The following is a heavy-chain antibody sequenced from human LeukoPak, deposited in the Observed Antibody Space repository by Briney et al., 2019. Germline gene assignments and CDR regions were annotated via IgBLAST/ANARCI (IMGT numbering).Heavy chain of an antibody. V-gene: IGHV4-59*08. CDR2: IYDSGST. J-gene: IGHJ6*02. Sequence: SETLSLTCTVSGGSIRGYFWSWIRQPSGKGLEWIGYIYDSGSTHYNPSLKGRVTISVDTSKNQFSLRLSSVTAADTAVYYCARHFSTISYYYGMDVWGQGTTVTVSS. CDR3: ARHFSTISYYYGMDV. D-gene: IGHD5/OR15-5a*01. CDR1: GGSIRGYF.